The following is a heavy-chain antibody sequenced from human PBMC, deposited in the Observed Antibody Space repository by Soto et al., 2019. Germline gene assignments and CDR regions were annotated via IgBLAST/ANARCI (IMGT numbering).Heavy chain of an antibody. J-gene: IGHJ3*02. CDR1: GYTFTGLY. CDR3: ARVDCSSTSCYAPRRAFDI. Sequence: ASVKVSCKASGYTFTGLYMHWVRQAPGQGLEWMGWINPNSGGTNYAQKFQGRVTMTRDTSISTAYMELSRLRSDDTAVYYCARVDCSSTSCYAPRRAFDIWGQGTMVT. D-gene: IGHD2-2*01. V-gene: IGHV1-2*02. CDR2: INPNSGGT.